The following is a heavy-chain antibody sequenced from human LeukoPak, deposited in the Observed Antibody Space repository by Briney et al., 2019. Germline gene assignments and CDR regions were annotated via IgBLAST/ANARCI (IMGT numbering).Heavy chain of an antibody. D-gene: IGHD4-11*01. CDR1: GCSISSGSYL. CDR2: IYTSGSP. CDR3: ARDSGVSNYGIFDY. V-gene: IGHV4-61*02. J-gene: IGHJ4*02. Sequence: SETLSLTCTVSGCSISSGSYLWRWIRQPAGKGLEWIGRIYTSGSPNYNPSLKSRVTISVDTSKNQFSLKLSSVTAPDTAVYYWARDSGVSNYGIFDYWGQGTLVTVCS.